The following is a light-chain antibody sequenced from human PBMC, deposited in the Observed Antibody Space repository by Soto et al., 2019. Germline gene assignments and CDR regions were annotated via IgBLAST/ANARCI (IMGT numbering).Light chain of an antibody. Sequence: EIVMTQSPATLSVSQGERATLSCRASQSVSSNLAWYQQKPGQAPRLLIYGASTRATGIPARFSGSGSGTEFTLTITSLQSEDFAVYYCQQYNEWPITFGQGTRLEIK. CDR3: QQYNEWPIT. V-gene: IGKV3-15*01. CDR2: GAS. J-gene: IGKJ5*01. CDR1: QSVSSN.